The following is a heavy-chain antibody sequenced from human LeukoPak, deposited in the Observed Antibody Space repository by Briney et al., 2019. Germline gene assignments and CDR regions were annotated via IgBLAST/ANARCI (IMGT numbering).Heavy chain of an antibody. CDR1: GFTFSRSA. CDR2: ISYDGSNK. Sequence: GGSLRLSCVASGFTFSRSAMYWVRQAPGKGLEWVTVISYDGSNKYYVDSVKGRFTISRDNSKNTLYLQMNSLRAEDTAVYYCAREGYYYDSSGYFYYNYYGMDVWGQGTTVTVSS. V-gene: IGHV3-30*04. J-gene: IGHJ6*02. D-gene: IGHD3-22*01. CDR3: AREGYYYDSSGYFYYNYYGMDV.